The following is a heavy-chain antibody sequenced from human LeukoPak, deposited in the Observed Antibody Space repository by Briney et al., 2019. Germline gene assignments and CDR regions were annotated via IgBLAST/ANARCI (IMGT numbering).Heavy chain of an antibody. CDR2: INIHDDA. J-gene: IGHJ5*02. V-gene: IGHV3-53*01. Sequence: GSLRLSCAASGFSVSGNYLTWVRQAPGRGLEWVSFINIHDDAFYADSVKGRFTISRDNSKNTLYLQMNSLRVEDTAVYYCAKDPYRVVVATGNYLDPWGQGTLVTVSA. D-gene: IGHD2-15*01. CDR1: GFSVSGNY. CDR3: AKDPYRVVVATGNYLDP.